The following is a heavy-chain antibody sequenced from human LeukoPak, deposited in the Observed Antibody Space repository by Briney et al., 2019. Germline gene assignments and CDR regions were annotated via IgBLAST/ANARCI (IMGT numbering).Heavy chain of an antibody. CDR2: IYPGDSDT. D-gene: IGHD1-26*01. J-gene: IGHJ4*02. CDR3: ARQSGIVGATIDY. CDR1: GYSFTSYW. V-gene: IGHV5-51*01. Sequence: GESLKISCKGSGYSFTSYWIAWVRQMPGKGLEWMGIIYPGDSDTRYSPSFQGQVTISADKSISTAYLQLSTLKASDTAIYYCARQSGIVGATIDYWGQGTLVTVSS.